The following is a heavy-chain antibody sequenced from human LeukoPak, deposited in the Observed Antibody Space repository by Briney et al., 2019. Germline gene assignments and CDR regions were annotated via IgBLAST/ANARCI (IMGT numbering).Heavy chain of an antibody. J-gene: IGHJ4*02. CDR2: IYHSGST. CDR3: ARDLGGGYCSGGSCGFDY. CDR1: GYSISSGYY. V-gene: IGHV4-38-2*02. Sequence: PSETLSLTCTVSGYSISSGYYWGWIRQPPGKGLEWIGSIYHSGSTYYNPSLKSRVTISVDTSKNQFSLKLSSVTAADTAVYYCARDLGGGYCSGGSCGFDYWGQGTLVTVSS. D-gene: IGHD2-15*01.